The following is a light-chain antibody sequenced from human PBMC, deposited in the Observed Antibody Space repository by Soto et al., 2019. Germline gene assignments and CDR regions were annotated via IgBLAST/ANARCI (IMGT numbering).Light chain of an antibody. Sequence: QSALTQPPSASGSPGQSVTISYTGAARNVGGYNYVSWYQQHPGKAPKLIISKSRERPSGVPDRFSGSKSGNTASLTVSGLQAEDEAEYYCSSYAGSNNVIFGGGTKLTVL. V-gene: IGLV2-8*01. CDR1: ARNVGGYNY. CDR3: SSYAGSNNVI. CDR2: KSR. J-gene: IGLJ2*01.